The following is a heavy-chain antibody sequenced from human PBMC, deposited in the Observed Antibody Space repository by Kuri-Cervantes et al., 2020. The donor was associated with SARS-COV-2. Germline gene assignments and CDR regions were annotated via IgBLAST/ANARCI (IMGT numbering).Heavy chain of an antibody. J-gene: IGHJ4*02. CDR3: VRDGDHWNFDY. CDR2: ISYDGSNK. V-gene: IGHV3-30-3*01. Sequence: SCAASGFTFSSYAMHWVRQTPGKGLEWVAVISYDGSNKYYADSVKGRFTISRDNSKNMLFLQMNSLRAEDTAVYYCVRDGDHWNFDYWGQGTLVTVSS. D-gene: IGHD1-1*01. CDR1: GFTFSSYA.